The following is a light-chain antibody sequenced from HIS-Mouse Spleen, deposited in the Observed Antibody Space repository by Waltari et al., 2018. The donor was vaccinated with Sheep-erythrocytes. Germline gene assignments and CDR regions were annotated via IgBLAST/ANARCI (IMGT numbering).Light chain of an antibody. J-gene: IGLJ1*01. CDR2: QDS. Sequence: SYELTHPPSVSVSPGQTATHPRSGDTLGDKYACWYQQKPGQSPALVIYQDSKRPSGIPERFSGSNSGNTATLTISGTQAMDEADYYCQAWDSSIYVFGTGTKVTVL. CDR1: TLGDKY. V-gene: IGLV3-1*01. CDR3: QAWDSSIYV.